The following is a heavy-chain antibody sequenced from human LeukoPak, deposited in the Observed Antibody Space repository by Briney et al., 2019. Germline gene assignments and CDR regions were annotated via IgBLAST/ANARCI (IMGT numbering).Heavy chain of an antibody. CDR1: GFTFSSYW. CDR3: ARAPRYSSGWYFDY. CDR2: INSDGSST. J-gene: IGHJ4*02. D-gene: IGHD6-19*01. V-gene: IGHV3-74*01. Sequence: PGGSLRLSCAASGFTFSSYWMHWVRQAPGKGLVWVSRINSDGSSTSYADSVKGRFTISRDNAKNTPYLQMNSLRAEDTAVYYCARAPRYSSGWYFDYWGQGTLVTVSS.